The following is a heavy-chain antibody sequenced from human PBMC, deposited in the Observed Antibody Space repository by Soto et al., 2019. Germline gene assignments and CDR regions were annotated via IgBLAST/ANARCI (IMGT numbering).Heavy chain of an antibody. CDR3: VRDPNSGSYHDY. D-gene: IGHD1-26*01. Sequence: QVQLVESGGGVVQPGTSLILSCAVSGFIFSNHGMHWVRQAPGKGLEWVAVIWNDGSKKYYADSVRGRFTISRDNSQNTLFMQMNSLRAEDTAVYYCVRDPNSGSYHDYWGQGTLVIVSS. CDR1: GFIFSNHG. V-gene: IGHV3-33*01. J-gene: IGHJ4*02. CDR2: IWNDGSKK.